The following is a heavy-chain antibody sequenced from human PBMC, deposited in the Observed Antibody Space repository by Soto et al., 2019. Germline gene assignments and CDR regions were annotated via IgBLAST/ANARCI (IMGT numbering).Heavy chain of an antibody. CDR2: FDPEDGET. CDR3: AAGGYSSSRTRGDNWFDP. CDR1: GYTLTELS. V-gene: IGHV1-24*01. J-gene: IGHJ5*02. D-gene: IGHD6-13*01. Sequence: ASVKVSCKVSGYTLTELSMHWVRQAPGKGLEWMGGFDPEDGETIYAQTFQGRVTMTEDTSTDTAYMELSSLRSEDTAVYYCAAGGYSSSRTRGDNWFDPWGQGTLGTVS.